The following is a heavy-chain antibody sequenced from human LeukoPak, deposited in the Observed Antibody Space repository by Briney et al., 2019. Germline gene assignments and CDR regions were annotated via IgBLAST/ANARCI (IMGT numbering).Heavy chain of an antibody. CDR1: GYTFTSYD. J-gene: IGHJ4*02. CDR3: ARGQAAAGKREHDY. Sequence: ASVKVSCKASGYTFTSYDINWVRQATGQGLEWMGWMNPNSGNTGYAQKFQGRVTMTRNTFISTAYMELSSLRSEDTAVYYCARGQAAAGKREHDYWGQGTLVTVSS. CDR2: MNPNSGNT. V-gene: IGHV1-8*01. D-gene: IGHD6-13*01.